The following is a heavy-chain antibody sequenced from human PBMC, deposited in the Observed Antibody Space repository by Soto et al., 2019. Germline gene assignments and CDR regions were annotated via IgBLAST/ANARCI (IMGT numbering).Heavy chain of an antibody. CDR2: VSGRGGST. Sequence: EVQLLESGGGLVQPGGSLRLSFAASGFTFISSAMSWVRQAPGKGLVWVSGVSGRGGSTHYADSVKGRCTISRDKPNNTRNLQLQSLTAEDTAVYYCAKSPSPRAYSGGDCFFDSWGQGTQVNVS. V-gene: IGHV3-23*01. CDR3: AKSPSPRAYSGGDCFFDS. J-gene: IGHJ4*02. CDR1: GFTFISSA. D-gene: IGHD2-21*01.